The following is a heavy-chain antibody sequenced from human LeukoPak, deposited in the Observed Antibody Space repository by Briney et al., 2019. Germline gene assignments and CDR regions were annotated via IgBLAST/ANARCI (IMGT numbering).Heavy chain of an antibody. Sequence: ASVKVSCKASGYTFTGYYMHWVRQAPGQGLEWMGWINPNSGGTNYAQKFQGRVAMTRDTSISTAYMELSRLRSDDTAVYYCARDGYYDSSGYLDYWGQGTLVTVSS. J-gene: IGHJ4*02. CDR3: ARDGYYDSSGYLDY. CDR2: INPNSGGT. D-gene: IGHD3-22*01. V-gene: IGHV1-2*02. CDR1: GYTFTGYY.